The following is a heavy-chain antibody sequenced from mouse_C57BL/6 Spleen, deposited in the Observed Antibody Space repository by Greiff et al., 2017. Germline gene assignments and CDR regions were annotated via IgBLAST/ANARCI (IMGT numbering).Heavy chain of an antibody. CDR3: TRYYGSSYPWYFDV. Sequence: VQLQQSGAELVRPGASVTLSCKASGYTFTDYEMHWVKQTPVHGLEWIGAIDPETGGTAYNQKFKGKAILTADKSSSTAYMELRSLTSEDSAVYYCTRYYGSSYPWYFDVWGTGTTVTVSS. D-gene: IGHD1-1*01. CDR1: GYTFTDYE. V-gene: IGHV1-15*01. CDR2: IDPETGGT. J-gene: IGHJ1*03.